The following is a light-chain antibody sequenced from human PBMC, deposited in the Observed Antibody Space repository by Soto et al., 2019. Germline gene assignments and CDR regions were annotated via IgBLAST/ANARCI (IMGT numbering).Light chain of an antibody. CDR3: QHYNSYSEA. J-gene: IGKJ1*01. Sequence: QVTQSPSILSASVGDRVTVACRTSQGVMNSFAWYQLKSGKAPRLLIYSISSLKSGVPSRFSGSGSGTEFTLTISSLQPDDFATYYCQHYNSYSEAFGQGTKVDIK. V-gene: IGKV1-9*01. CDR1: QGVMNS. CDR2: SIS.